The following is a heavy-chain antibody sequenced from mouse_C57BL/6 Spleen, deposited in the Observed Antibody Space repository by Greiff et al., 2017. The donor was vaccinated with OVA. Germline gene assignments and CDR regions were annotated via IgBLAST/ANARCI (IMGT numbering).Heavy chain of an antibody. CDR3: ARGGSSYNWYFDV. CDR1: GYTFTSYW. CDR2: IDPSDSYT. J-gene: IGHJ1*03. D-gene: IGHD1-1*01. Sequence: QVQLQQPGAELVRPGTSVKLSCKASGYTFTSYWMHWVKQRPGQGLEWIGVIDPSDSYTNYNQKFKGKATLTVDTSSSTAYMQLSSLTSEDSAVYYCARGGSSYNWYFDVWGTGTTVTVSS. V-gene: IGHV1-59*01.